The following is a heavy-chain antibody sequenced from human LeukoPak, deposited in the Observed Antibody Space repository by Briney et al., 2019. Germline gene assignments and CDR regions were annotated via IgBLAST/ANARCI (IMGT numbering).Heavy chain of an antibody. Sequence: ASVKVSCKASGYTFTSYDIDWVRQATGQGLEWMGWMNPNSGNTGYAQKFQGRVTMTRNTSISTAYMELSSLRSEDTAVYYCATQRLDILTFEGNNWFDPWGQGTLVTVSS. CDR3: ATQRLDILTFEGNNWFDP. D-gene: IGHD3-9*01. V-gene: IGHV1-8*01. CDR1: GYTFTSYD. CDR2: MNPNSGNT. J-gene: IGHJ5*02.